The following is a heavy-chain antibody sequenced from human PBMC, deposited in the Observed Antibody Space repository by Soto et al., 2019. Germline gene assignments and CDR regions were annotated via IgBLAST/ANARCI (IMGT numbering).Heavy chain of an antibody. V-gene: IGHV1-46*01. CDR3: ARAARHDAIDI. CDR1: GYTFTSYY. D-gene: IGHD6-25*01. CDR2: INPSGGST. J-gene: IGHJ3*02. Sequence: ASVKVSCKAPGYTFTSYYMHWVRQAPGQGLEWMGIINPSGGSTSYAQKFQGRVTMTRDTSTSTAYMELSRLRSDDTAVYYCARAARHDAIDIWGQGTMVTVS.